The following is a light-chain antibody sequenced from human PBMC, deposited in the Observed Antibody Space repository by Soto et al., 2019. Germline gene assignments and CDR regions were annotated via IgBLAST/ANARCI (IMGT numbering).Light chain of an antibody. CDR3: QQYASSPT. CDR1: QSVSSSY. CDR2: GAS. Sequence: EIVLTQSSGTLSLSPGERATLSCRASQSVSSSYLAWYQQKPGQAPRLLMYGASYRATGIPDRFSGSGSGTDFSLTINRLEPEDFVVYYCQQYASSPTFGQGTKVDIK. J-gene: IGKJ1*01. V-gene: IGKV3-20*01.